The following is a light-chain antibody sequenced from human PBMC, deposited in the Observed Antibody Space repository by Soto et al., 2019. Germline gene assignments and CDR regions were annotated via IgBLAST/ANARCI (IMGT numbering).Light chain of an antibody. J-gene: IGKJ1*01. CDR1: QNINNW. CDR2: DAS. Sequence: DIQMTQSPSTLSASRGDGVTITCRASQNINNWIAWYQQKPGKAPKFLIYDASTLESGVPSRFSGSGFGTEFSLTISSLQPDDFGSYYCQHMRTFGQGTKV. V-gene: IGKV1-5*01. CDR3: QHMRT.